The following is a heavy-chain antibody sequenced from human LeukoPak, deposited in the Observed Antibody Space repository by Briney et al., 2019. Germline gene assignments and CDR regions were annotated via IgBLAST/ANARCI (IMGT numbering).Heavy chain of an antibody. V-gene: IGHV3-30*02. J-gene: IGHJ4*02. CDR2: IHYDGSNN. D-gene: IGHD6-13*01. CDR1: GFTFSSYA. Sequence: PGGSLRLSCAASGFTFSSYAMHWVRQAPGKGLEWVAFIHYDGSNNYYADSVKGRFTISRDNSKNTLYLQMNTLRADDTAVYYCAKDHGSSDWYYFDYWGLGTLVTVSS. CDR3: AKDHGSSDWYYFDY.